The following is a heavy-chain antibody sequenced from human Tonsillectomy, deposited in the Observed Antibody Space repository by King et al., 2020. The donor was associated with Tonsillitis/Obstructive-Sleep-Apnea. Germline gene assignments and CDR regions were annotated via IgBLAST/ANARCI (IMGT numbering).Heavy chain of an antibody. CDR1: GFTFSSYG. D-gene: IGHD6-13*01. J-gene: IGHJ1*01. Sequence: VQLVESGGGVVQPGRSLRLSCAASGFTFSSYGMHWVRQAPGKGLEWVAVISYDGSNKYYADSVKGRFTISRDNSKNTLYLQMNSLRAEDTAVYYCAKEGQQLVLNEYFQHWGQGTLVTVSS. V-gene: IGHV3-30*18. CDR2: ISYDGSNK. CDR3: AKEGQQLVLNEYFQH.